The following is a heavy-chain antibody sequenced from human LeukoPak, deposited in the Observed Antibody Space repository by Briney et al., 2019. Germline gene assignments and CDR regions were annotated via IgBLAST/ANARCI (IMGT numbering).Heavy chain of an antibody. J-gene: IGHJ3*02. Sequence: SETLSLTCAVYGGSFSGYYRSWIRQPPGKGLEWIGEINHSGSTNYNPSLKSRVTISVDTSKNQFSLKLSSVTAADTAVYYCASQPRDSSSWYGRDDAFDIWGQGAMVTVSS. V-gene: IGHV4-34*01. CDR1: GGSFSGYY. CDR3: ASQPRDSSSWYGRDDAFDI. D-gene: IGHD6-13*01. CDR2: INHSGST.